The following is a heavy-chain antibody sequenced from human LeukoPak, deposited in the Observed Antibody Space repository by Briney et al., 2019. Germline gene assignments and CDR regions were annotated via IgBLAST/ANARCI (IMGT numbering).Heavy chain of an antibody. CDR3: ATRGLYWRTAGPFDF. D-gene: IGHD2-8*02. CDR1: GFTFTNAW. V-gene: IGHV3-15*07. J-gene: IGHJ4*02. CDR2: IRSKTDGETT. Sequence: GGSLRLSCAASGFTFTNAWMNWVRQAPGKGLEWVGRIRSKTDGETTDYAAPVEGRFTISRDDSKNTLYLQMNSLKTEDIGVYYCATRGLYWRTAGPFDFWGQGTLVTASS.